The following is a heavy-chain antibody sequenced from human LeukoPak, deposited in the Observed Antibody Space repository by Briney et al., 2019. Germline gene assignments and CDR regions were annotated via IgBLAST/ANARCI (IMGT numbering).Heavy chain of an antibody. CDR2: ISSDGLNK. V-gene: IGHV3-30*04. Sequence: GGSLRLSCAASGFTFSSYAIHWVRQAPGKWLEWVAVISSDGLNKYYADSVKARFTISRDNSKITLYLQMNSLRADDTAVYYCASLSVATINWGKYYFDNWGQGTLVTVSS. D-gene: IGHD5-12*01. CDR3: ASLSVATINWGKYYFDN. J-gene: IGHJ4*02. CDR1: GFTFSSYA.